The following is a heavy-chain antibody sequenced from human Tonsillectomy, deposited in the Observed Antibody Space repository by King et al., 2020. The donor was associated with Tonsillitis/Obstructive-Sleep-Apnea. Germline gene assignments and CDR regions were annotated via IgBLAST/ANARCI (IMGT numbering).Heavy chain of an antibody. J-gene: IGHJ6*03. CDR3: AGHYPDYYDSSGTAYYMDV. CDR2: IYYSGST. CDR1: GGSISSSSYY. V-gene: IGHV4-39*01. D-gene: IGHD3-22*01. Sequence: QLQESGPGLVKPSETLSLTCTVSGGSISSSSYYWGWIRQPPGKGLEWIGSIYYSGSTYYNPSLKSRVTMYVDTSKNQYSLKLSSVPAADTAVYYCAGHYPDYYDSSGTAYYMDVWGKGTTVTVSS.